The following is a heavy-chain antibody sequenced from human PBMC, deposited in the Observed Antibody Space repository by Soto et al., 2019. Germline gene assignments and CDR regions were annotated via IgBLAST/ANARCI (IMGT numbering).Heavy chain of an antibody. Sequence: GASVKVSCKASGGTFSSYAISWVRQAPGQGLEWMGGIIPIFGTANYAQKFQGRVTITADKSTSTAYMELSSLRSEDTAVYYCATVPKGVADTRGDAFDIWGQGTMVTVS. J-gene: IGHJ3*02. V-gene: IGHV1-69*06. CDR1: GGTFSSYA. CDR3: ATVPKGVADTRGDAFDI. CDR2: IIPIFGTA. D-gene: IGHD6-19*01.